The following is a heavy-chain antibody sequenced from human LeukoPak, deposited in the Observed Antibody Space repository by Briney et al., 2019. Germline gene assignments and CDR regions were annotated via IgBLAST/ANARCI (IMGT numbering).Heavy chain of an antibody. J-gene: IGHJ4*02. D-gene: IGHD3-22*01. CDR2: IYTSGST. CDR1: GGSISSYY. CDR3: ARQDYYYDSSGFVPSNFDY. Sequence: SETLSLTCTVSGGSISSYYWSWIRQPAGKGLEWIGRIYTSGSTNYNPSLKSRVTISVDTSKNQFSLKLSSVTAADTAVYYCARQDYYYDSSGFVPSNFDYWGQGTLVTVSS. V-gene: IGHV4-4*07.